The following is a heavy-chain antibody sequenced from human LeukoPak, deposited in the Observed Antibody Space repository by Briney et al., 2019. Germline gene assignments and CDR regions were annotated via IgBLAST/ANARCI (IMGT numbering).Heavy chain of an antibody. D-gene: IGHD4-17*01. CDR2: ISNTGNTV. J-gene: IGHJ4*02. CDR3: ASTAVIASDH. CDR1: GFNFSDYY. V-gene: IGHV3-11*01. Sequence: GGSLRLSCAASGFNFSDYYMSWIRQAPGKGLEWVSYISNTGNTVYYADSVKGRFTISRDNTKNSLYLQMDSLRAEDTAVYYCASTAVIASDHWGQGTLVTVSS.